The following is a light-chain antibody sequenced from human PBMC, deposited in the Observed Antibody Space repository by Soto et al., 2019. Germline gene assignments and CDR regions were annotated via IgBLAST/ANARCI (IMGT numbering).Light chain of an antibody. CDR1: QSVSSN. Sequence: EIVMTQSPATLSVSPGERATLSCRASQSVSSNLAWFQQKPGQAPRLLIYGASTRATGIPARFSGSGSGTEFSLTIRRLEPEDFAVYYCQQYGSSPETFGQGTKLEIK. J-gene: IGKJ2*01. V-gene: IGKV3-15*01. CDR3: QQYGSSPET. CDR2: GAS.